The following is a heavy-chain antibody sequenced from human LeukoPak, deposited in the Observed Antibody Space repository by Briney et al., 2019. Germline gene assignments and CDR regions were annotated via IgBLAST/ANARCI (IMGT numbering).Heavy chain of an antibody. J-gene: IGHJ4*02. Sequence: GASVKVSCKASGGTFSSYAISWVRQAPGQGLEWMGGIIPIFGTANYAQKFQGRVTITADESTSTAYMELSSLRSEDTAVYYCARAYRRVGYGSGSYYLDYWGQGTLVTVSS. V-gene: IGHV1-69*13. CDR1: GGTFSSYA. CDR3: ARAYRRVGYGSGSYYLDY. CDR2: IIPIFGTA. D-gene: IGHD3-10*01.